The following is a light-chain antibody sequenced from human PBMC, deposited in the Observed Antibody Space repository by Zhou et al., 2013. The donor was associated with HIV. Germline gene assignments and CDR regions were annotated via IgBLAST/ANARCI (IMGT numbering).Light chain of an antibody. CDR2: AAS. J-gene: IGKJ5*01. CDR3: QQYDNLPIT. V-gene: IGKV1-9*01. Sequence: DIQMTQSPSTLSASVGDTVTINCRASQGISSYLAWYQQKPGKAPKLLIYAASTLQSGVPSRFSGSGSGTDFTFTISSLQPEDIATYYCQQYDNLPITFGQGTRLEIK. CDR1: QGISSY.